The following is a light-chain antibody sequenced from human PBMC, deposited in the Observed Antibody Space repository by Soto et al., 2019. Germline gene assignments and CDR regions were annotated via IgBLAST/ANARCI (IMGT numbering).Light chain of an antibody. CDR3: QQHITYPLT. J-gene: IGKJ4*01. CDR1: QGISSY. CDR2: GAS. Sequence: DIQLTQSPSFLSASVGDRVTITCRASQGISSYLAWYQQKPGKAPELLIYGASTLQTGVPSRFGGSGSGTEFTLSISSLQPEEFATYYCQQHITYPLTFGGGTKVEIK. V-gene: IGKV1-9*01.